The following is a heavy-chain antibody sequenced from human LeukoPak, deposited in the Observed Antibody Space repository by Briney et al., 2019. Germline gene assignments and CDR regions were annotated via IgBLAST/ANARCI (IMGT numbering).Heavy chain of an antibody. CDR2: INDSGST. D-gene: IGHD2-15*01. J-gene: IGHJ4*02. CDR1: GGSFSAYY. Sequence: SETLSLTCAVYGGSFSAYYWNWIRQPPGKGLEWIGEINDSGSTNYNPSLKSRVTISVDTSKNQFSLKLSSVTAADTAVYYCARELLGYCSGSSCSTYDYWGQGTLVTVSS. V-gene: IGHV4-34*01. CDR3: ARELLGYCSGSSCSTYDY.